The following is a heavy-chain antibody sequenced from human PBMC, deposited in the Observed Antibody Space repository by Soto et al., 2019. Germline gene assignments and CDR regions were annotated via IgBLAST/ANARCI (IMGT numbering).Heavy chain of an antibody. J-gene: IGHJ5*02. CDR1: GGSVTSGSYY. Sequence: PSETLSLTCTVSGGSVTSGSYYWSWIRQPPGKGLEWIGYIYCSGSTIYNPSLKSRITINPDTSKNQFSLQLNSVTPEDTAVYYCAREGQQLVKCRFDPWGQGTLVTVSS. V-gene: IGHV4-61*01. CDR3: AREGQQLVKCRFDP. D-gene: IGHD6-13*01. CDR2: IYCSGST.